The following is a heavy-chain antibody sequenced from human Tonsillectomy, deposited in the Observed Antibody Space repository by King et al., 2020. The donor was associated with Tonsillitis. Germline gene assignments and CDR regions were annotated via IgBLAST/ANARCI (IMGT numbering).Heavy chain of an antibody. CDR2: LNPDSGGT. V-gene: IGHV1-2*02. CDR1: GYTFTDYY. Sequence: VQLVESGAEVKKPGASVQVSCKASGYTFTDYYIHWVRQAPGQGLEWMGRLNPDSGGTTYAQKFQGRVTMTRDTSIDTAYMELSSLRSDDTAVYYCTRNLVGYGAFDIWGQGTMVIISS. D-gene: IGHD5-12*01. J-gene: IGHJ3*02. CDR3: TRNLVGYGAFDI.